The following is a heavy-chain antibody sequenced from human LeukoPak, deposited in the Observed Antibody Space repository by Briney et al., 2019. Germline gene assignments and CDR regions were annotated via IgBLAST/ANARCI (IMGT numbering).Heavy chain of an antibody. CDR3: ARSSIAAAGPFDY. CDR1: GFTFSSYS. V-gene: IGHV3-48*01. J-gene: IGHJ4*02. D-gene: IGHD6-13*01. CDR2: ISSSSSTI. Sequence: GGSLRLSCAASGFTFSSYSMNWVRQAPGKGLEGVSYISSSSSTIYYADSVKGRFTISRDNAKNSLYLQMNSLRAEDTAVYYCARSSIAAAGPFDYWGQGTLVTVSS.